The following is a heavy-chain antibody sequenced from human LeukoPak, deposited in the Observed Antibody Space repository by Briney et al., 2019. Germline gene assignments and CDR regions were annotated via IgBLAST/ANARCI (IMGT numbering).Heavy chain of an antibody. CDR3: ARSVAPSLIQNYDFWSGSGHWFDP. CDR1: GYTFTGYY. CDR2: INPISGGT. J-gene: IGHJ5*02. Sequence: ASVKVSCKAAGYTFTGYYMHWVRQAPGQGLEWMGWINPISGGTNYAQKFQGKVTMTRDTSISTAYMELSRLRTDDTAVYYCARSVAPSLIQNYDFWSGSGHWFDPWGQGTLVTVSS. D-gene: IGHD3-3*01. V-gene: IGHV1-2*02.